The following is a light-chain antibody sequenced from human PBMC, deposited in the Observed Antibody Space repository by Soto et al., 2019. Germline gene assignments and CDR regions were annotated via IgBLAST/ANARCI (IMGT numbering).Light chain of an antibody. CDR1: SHDVGYYNY. CDR3: NSYTSSSSYV. J-gene: IGLJ1*01. V-gene: IGLV2-14*01. Sequence: QSALTQPASVSGSPGQSITISCTGTSHDVGYYNYVSWYQHHPGKAPKLMIYEVSTRPSGVSNRFSGSKSGNTASLTISGLQTEDEADYYCNSYTSSSSYVLGPGTTLTVL. CDR2: EVS.